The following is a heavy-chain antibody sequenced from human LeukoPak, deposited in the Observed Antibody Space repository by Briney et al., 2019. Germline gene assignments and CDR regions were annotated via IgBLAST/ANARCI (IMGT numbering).Heavy chain of an antibody. CDR2: IHYDGSIK. D-gene: IGHD1-26*01. CDR1: GFTFSSYA. J-gene: IGHJ4*02. V-gene: IGHV3-30*02. CDR3: AKDLSGSWTIDY. Sequence: AGGSLRLSCAASGFTFSSYAMSWVRQAPGKGLEWVTLIHYDGSIKSYADSVKGRFTISRDNSKNTLYLQANSLRAEDSAVYYCAKDLSGSWTIDYWGQGTLVTVSS.